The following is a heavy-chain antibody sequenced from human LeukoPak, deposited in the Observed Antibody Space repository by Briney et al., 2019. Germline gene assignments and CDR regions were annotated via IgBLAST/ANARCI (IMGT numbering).Heavy chain of an antibody. J-gene: IGHJ5*02. D-gene: IGHD6-6*01. CDR3: ARVRQLAGGRWFDP. V-gene: IGHV4-31*03. Sequence: SQTLSLTCTVSGGSISSGGYYWSWIRQHPGKGLVWIGYIYYSGSTYYNPSLKSRVTISVDTSKNQFSLKLSSVTAADTAVYYCARVRQLAGGRWFDPWGQGTLVTVSS. CDR2: IYYSGST. CDR1: GGSISSGGYY.